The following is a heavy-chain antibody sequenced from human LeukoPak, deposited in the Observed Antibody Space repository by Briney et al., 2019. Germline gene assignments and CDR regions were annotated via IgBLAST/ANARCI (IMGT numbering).Heavy chain of an antibody. CDR3: AREGWGLSVADAFDI. D-gene: IGHD1-26*01. J-gene: IGHJ3*02. V-gene: IGHV3-48*04. CDR2: ISGGGTTI. CDR1: GFTFSSSS. Sequence: PGGSLRLSCAASGFTFSSSSMNWVRQAPGKGLEWVSYISGGGTTIYLADSVKGRFTISRDNAKNSLYLQMNSLRAEDTAVYYCAREGWGLSVADAFDIWGQGTMVTVSS.